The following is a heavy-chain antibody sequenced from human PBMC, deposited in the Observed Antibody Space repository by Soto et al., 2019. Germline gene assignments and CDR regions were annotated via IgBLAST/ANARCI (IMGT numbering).Heavy chain of an antibody. CDR1: GFTFSSYS. D-gene: IGHD6-19*01. Sequence: GGSLRLSCAASGFTFSSYSMNWVRQAPGKGLEWVSYISSSSTIYYADSVKGRFTISRDNAKNSLYLQMNSLRAEDTAVYYCAKELHTSSGWSQVIYWGQGTLVTVSS. CDR3: AKELHTSSGWSQVIY. CDR2: ISSSSTI. V-gene: IGHV3-48*01. J-gene: IGHJ4*02.